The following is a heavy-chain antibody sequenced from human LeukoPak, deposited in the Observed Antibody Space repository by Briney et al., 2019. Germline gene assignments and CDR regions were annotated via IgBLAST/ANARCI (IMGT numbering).Heavy chain of an antibody. CDR2: IYSSGST. CDR1: GGSISSYY. Sequence: SETLSLTCTVSGGSISSYYWSWIRQPAGKGLEWIGRIYSSGSTNYNPSLKSRVTMSVDTSKNQFSLKLSSVTAADTAVYYCAREDSMVDYYYAVDVWGQGTTVTVSS. CDR3: AREDSMVDYYYAVDV. J-gene: IGHJ6*02. V-gene: IGHV4-4*07. D-gene: IGHD2-21*01.